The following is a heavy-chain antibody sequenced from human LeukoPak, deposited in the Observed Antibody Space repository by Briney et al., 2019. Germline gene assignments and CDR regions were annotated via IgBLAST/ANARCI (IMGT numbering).Heavy chain of an antibody. CDR2: IKSKTDGGTT. D-gene: IGHD2-15*01. V-gene: IGHV3-15*01. J-gene: IGHJ4*02. CDR1: GFTFSNAW. Sequence: GGSLRLSCAASGFTFSNAWMSWVRQAPGKGLEWVGHIKSKTDGGTTDYAAPVKGRFTISRDDSKSIAYLQMNSLKTEDTAVYYCTRASMDCSGGSCYSFDYWGQGTLVTVSS. CDR3: TRASMDCSGGSCYSFDY.